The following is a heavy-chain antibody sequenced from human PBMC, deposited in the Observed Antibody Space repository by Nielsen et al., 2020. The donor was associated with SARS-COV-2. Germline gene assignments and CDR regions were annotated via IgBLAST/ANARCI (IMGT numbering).Heavy chain of an antibody. J-gene: IGHJ3*02. CDR2: IRSKAYGGTT. CDR1: GFTVGDYA. V-gene: IGHV3-49*03. D-gene: IGHD6-19*01. Sequence: GGSLRLSCTASGFTVGDYAMSWFRQAPGKGLEWVGFIRSKAYGGTTEYAASVKGRFTISRDDSKSIAYLQMNSLKTEDTAVYYCTRDRQWLVPYAFDIWGQGTMVTVSS. CDR3: TRDRQWLVPYAFDI.